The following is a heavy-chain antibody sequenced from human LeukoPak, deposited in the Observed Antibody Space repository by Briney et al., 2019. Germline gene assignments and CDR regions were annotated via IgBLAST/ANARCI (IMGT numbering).Heavy chain of an antibody. CDR2: ISSSSTI. V-gene: IGHV3-48*02. CDR1: GFTFSSYI. D-gene: IGHD3-10*01. Sequence: PGGSLRLSCAASGFTFSSYIMNWVRQAPGKGLEWVSYISSSSTIYYADSVKGRFTISRDNAKNSLYLQMNSLRDEDTAVYYCARDSYGSGNYYSPIDYWGQGTLVTVSS. CDR3: ARDSYGSGNYYSPIDY. J-gene: IGHJ4*02.